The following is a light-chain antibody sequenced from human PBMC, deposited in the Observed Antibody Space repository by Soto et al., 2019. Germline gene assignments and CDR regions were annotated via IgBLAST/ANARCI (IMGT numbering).Light chain of an antibody. CDR3: SSYTSSSTL. J-gene: IGLJ1*01. CDR2: DVS. V-gene: IGLV2-14*01. Sequence: QSVLTQPASVSGSPGQSITISYTGTSSDVGGYNYVSWYQQHPGKAPKLMIYDVSNRPSGVSNRFSGSKSGNTASLTISGLQAEDEADYYCSSYTSSSTLFGTGTKVTVL. CDR1: SSDVGGYNY.